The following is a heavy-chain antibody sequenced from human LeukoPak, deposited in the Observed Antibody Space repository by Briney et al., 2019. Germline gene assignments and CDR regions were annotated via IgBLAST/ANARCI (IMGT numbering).Heavy chain of an antibody. V-gene: IGHV3-30*02. CDR1: GFTFSSYG. CDR3: AKDYYYGSGSYYAPDRYYFDY. D-gene: IGHD3-10*01. CDR2: IRYDGSNK. J-gene: IGHJ4*02. Sequence: GGSLRLSCAASGFTFSSYGMHWVRQAPGKGLEWVAFIRYDGSNKYYAGSVKGRFTISRDNSKNTLYLQMNSLRAEDTAVYYCAKDYYYGSGSYYAPDRYYFDYWGQGTLVTVSS.